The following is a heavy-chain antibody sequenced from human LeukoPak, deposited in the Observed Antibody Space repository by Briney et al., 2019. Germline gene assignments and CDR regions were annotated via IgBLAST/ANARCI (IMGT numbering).Heavy chain of an antibody. CDR2: LSASGSST. J-gene: IGHJ4*02. Sequence: GGSLRLSCAASGFTFSSYAMSWVRQAPGKGLEWVSSLSASGSSTSYADSVKGRVTISRDNSKNTLYLQTNSLRADDTAVYYCAKGSLSGDYIPAIDNYFDHWGQGTLVTVSS. D-gene: IGHD4-17*01. V-gene: IGHV3-23*01. CDR3: AKGSLSGDYIPAIDNYFDH. CDR1: GFTFSSYA.